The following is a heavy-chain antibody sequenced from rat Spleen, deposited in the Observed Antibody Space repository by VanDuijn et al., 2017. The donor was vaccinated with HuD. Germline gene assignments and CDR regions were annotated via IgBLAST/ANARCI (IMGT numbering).Heavy chain of an antibody. CDR1: GFTFSNCG. CDR3: ARLGKSGSGNWFGY. CDR2: IRYDGSST. V-gene: IGHV5-29*01. J-gene: IGHJ3*01. D-gene: IGHD4-3*01. Sequence: EVQLVESGGGFVQPGRSLKLSCAASGFTFSNCGMAWVRQAPTKGLEWVATIRYDGSSTYYRDAVKGRFTISRDNAKSTLYLQMDSLRSEDTATYYCARLGKSGSGNWFGYWGQGTLVTVSS.